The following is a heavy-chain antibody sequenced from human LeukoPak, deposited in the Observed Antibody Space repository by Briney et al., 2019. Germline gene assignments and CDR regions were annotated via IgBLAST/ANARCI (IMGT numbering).Heavy chain of an antibody. CDR2: IHHTGST. CDR3: AANGYYTIEY. D-gene: IGHD1-26*01. V-gene: IGHV4-4*02. CDR1: GDSMSSTDW. Sequence: PSETLSLTCAVSGDSMSSTDWWGWVRQPPGKGLEWIGEIHHTGSTNYNPSLKRRDTISVDKSKNQFSLNFNSMSAADSAVYYCAANGYYTIEYWGEGTLVTASS. J-gene: IGHJ4*02.